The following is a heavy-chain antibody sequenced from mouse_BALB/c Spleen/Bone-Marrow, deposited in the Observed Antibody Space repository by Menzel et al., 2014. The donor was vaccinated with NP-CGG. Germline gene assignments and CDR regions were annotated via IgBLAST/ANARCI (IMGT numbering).Heavy chain of an antibody. V-gene: IGHV1S126*01. J-gene: IGHJ3*01. CDR3: ASPSDGNPFAY. D-gene: IGHD2-1*01. Sequence: VHLVESGPQLVRPGASVKISCKASGYSFTSYWMHWVKQRPGQGLGWIGMIDPSDSETRLNQKFRDKATLTVDKSSSTAYMQLSSPTSEDSAVYYCASPSDGNPFAYWGQGTLVTVSA. CDR2: IDPSDSET. CDR1: GYSFTSYW.